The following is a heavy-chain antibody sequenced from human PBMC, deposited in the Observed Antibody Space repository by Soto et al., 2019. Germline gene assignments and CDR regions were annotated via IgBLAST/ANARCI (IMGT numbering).Heavy chain of an antibody. Sequence: PSETLSLTCAVYGGSFSGYYWSWIRQPPGKGLEWIGEINHSGSTNYNPSLKSRVTISVDTSKNQFSLKLSSVTAADTAVYYCARAWTLYYYMDVWGKGTTVTVSS. J-gene: IGHJ6*03. CDR3: ARAWTLYYYMDV. CDR1: GGSFSGYY. V-gene: IGHV4-34*01. CDR2: INHSGST.